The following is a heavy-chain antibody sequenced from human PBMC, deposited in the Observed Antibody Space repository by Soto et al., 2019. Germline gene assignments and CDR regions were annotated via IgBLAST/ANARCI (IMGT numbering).Heavy chain of an antibody. CDR2: INPNSGGT. CDR1: GYTFTGYY. CDR3: ALSYSSSSNWFDP. V-gene: IGHV1-2*04. J-gene: IGHJ5*02. D-gene: IGHD6-13*01. Sequence: GASVKVSCKASGYTFTGYYMHWVRQAPGQGLEWMGWINPNSGGTNYAQKFQGWVTMTRDTSISTAYMELSRLRSDDTAVYYCALSYSSSSNWFDPWGQGTLVTVSS.